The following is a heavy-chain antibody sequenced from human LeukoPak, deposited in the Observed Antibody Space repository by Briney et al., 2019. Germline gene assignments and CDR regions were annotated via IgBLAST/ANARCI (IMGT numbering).Heavy chain of an antibody. J-gene: IGHJ4*02. D-gene: IGHD3-22*01. CDR1: GFTFSSYS. V-gene: IGHV3-21*01. CDR2: ISSSSSYI. Sequence: GGSLRLSCAASGFTFSSYSMNWVRQAPGKGLEWVSSISSSSSYIYYADSVKGRFAISRDNAKNSLYLQMNSLRAEDTALYYCAREVSEGFDFWGQGTLVTVSS. CDR3: AREVSEGFDF.